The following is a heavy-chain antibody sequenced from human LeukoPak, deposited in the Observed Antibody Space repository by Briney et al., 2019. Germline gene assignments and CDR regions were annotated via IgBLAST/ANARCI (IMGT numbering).Heavy chain of an antibody. CDR1: GDSITNYY. CDR2: IFDSGST. D-gene: IGHD5-24*01. Sequence: PSETLSLTCTVSGDSITNYYWNWIRQPPGKGLEWVGNIFDSGSTRYTPSLKSRVTISVDTSKNQFSLKLSSVTAADTDVYYCARGIRWIQPYYYYMEVWGKGTTVTVSS. CDR3: ARGIRWIQPYYYYMEV. V-gene: IGHV4-59*01. J-gene: IGHJ6*03.